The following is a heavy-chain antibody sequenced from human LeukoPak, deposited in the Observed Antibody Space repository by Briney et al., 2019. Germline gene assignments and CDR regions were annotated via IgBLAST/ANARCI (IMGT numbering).Heavy chain of an antibody. CDR3: ARGGDDHGNLDI. V-gene: IGHV4-31*03. CDR2: TYYSGTS. J-gene: IGHJ3*02. CDR1: GGSITSSGYSY. D-gene: IGHD3-16*01. Sequence: PSQTLSLTCTVSGGSITSSGYSYWTWLRHHPGKGLEWIGFTYYSGTSHYHTSLKSRVTISVDTYKTQFSLRLNSVTAADTAVYYCARGGDDHGNLDIWGQGTMVTVSS.